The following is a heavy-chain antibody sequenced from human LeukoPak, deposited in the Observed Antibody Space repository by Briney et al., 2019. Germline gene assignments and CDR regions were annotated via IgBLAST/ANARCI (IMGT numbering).Heavy chain of an antibody. CDR1: GGSISSSGYY. V-gene: IGHV4-39*07. Sequence: SETLSLTCTVSGGSISSSGYYWGWIRQPPGKGLEWIGSIYYSGSTYYNPSLKSRVTISVDTSKNQFSLKLSSVTAADTAVYYCARERQQLERDYWGQGTLVTVSS. CDR2: IYYSGST. D-gene: IGHD6-13*01. CDR3: ARERQQLERDY. J-gene: IGHJ4*02.